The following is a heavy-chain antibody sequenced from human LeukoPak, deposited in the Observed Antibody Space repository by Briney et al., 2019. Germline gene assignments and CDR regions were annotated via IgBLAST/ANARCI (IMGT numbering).Heavy chain of an antibody. D-gene: IGHD1-26*01. CDR2: ARNKANGYTT. V-gene: IGHV3-72*01. CDR1: GFTFSDHY. CDR3: TRAAPMGANTIFDY. J-gene: IGHJ4*02. Sequence: PGGSLRLSCAASGFTFSDHYIDWVRQAPGKGREWVGRARNKANGYTTEYAASVKGRFTISRDDSKTSLYLQINSLKTEDTAVYYCTRAAPMGANTIFDYWGQGTLVTVYS.